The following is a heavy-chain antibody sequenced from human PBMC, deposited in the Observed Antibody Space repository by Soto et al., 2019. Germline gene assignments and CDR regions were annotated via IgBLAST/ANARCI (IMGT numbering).Heavy chain of an antibody. V-gene: IGHV1-69*06. CDR3: AREVVDCSGGSCYSDY. CDR1: GGTFSSYA. J-gene: IGHJ4*02. CDR2: IIPIFVTA. Sequence: QVQLVQSGAEVKKPGSSVKVSCKASGGTFSSYAISWVRQAPGQGLEWMGGIIPIFVTANYAQKFQGRVTITADKSTSTAYMELSSLRSEDTAVYYCAREVVDCSGGSCYSDYWGQGTLVTVSS. D-gene: IGHD2-15*01.